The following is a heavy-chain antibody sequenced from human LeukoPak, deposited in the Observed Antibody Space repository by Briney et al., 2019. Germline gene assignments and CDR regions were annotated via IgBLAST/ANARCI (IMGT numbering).Heavy chain of an antibody. J-gene: IGHJ4*02. CDR3: ARYFGAY. CDR2: INHSGST. V-gene: IGHV4-34*01. Sequence: SETLSLTCAVYGGSFSAYYWSWIRQPPGKGLEWIGEINHSGSTNYNPSLKSRVTISVDTSKNQFSLKLSSVTAADTAVYYCARYFGAYWGQGTLVTVSS. D-gene: IGHD2-21*01. CDR1: GGSFSAYY.